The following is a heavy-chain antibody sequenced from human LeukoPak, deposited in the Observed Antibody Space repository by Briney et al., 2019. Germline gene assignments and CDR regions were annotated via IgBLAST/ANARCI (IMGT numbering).Heavy chain of an antibody. CDR3: ARGFGYSYGTVYYYYMDV. V-gene: IGHV4-34*01. J-gene: IGHJ6*03. D-gene: IGHD5-18*01. CDR2: INHSGST. CDR1: GGSFSGYY. Sequence: SETLSLTCAVYGGSFSGYYWSWIRQPPGKGLEWIGEINHSGSTNYNPSLKSRVTISVDTSKSQFSLKLSSVTAADTAVYYCARGFGYSYGTVYYYYMDVWGKGTTVTVSS.